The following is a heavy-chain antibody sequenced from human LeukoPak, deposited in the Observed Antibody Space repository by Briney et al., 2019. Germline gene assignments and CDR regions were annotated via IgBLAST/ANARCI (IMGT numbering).Heavy chain of an antibody. D-gene: IGHD1-26*01. CDR2: ISAYNGNT. CDR1: GYTFTGYY. J-gene: IGHJ4*02. Sequence: ASVNVSCRASGYTFTGYYMHWVRQAPGQGLEWMGWISAYNGNTKYAQTLQGRVTMTTDTSTSTAYMELRSLRSDDTAVYYCARGGYSGSYGLWGQATLVTVSS. V-gene: IGHV1-18*04. CDR3: ARGGYSGSYGL.